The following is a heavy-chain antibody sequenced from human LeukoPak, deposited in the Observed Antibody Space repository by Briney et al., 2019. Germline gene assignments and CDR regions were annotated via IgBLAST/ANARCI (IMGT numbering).Heavy chain of an antibody. CDR1: GFTFSSYA. D-gene: IGHD3-10*01. Sequence: GSLRLSCAATGFTFSSYAMSWVRQAPGKGLEWIGEINHSGSTNYNPSLKSRVTISVDTSKNQFSLKLSSVTAADTAVYYCARGLINPDYWGQGTLVTVSS. V-gene: IGHV4-34*01. CDR3: ARGLINPDY. J-gene: IGHJ4*02. CDR2: INHSGST.